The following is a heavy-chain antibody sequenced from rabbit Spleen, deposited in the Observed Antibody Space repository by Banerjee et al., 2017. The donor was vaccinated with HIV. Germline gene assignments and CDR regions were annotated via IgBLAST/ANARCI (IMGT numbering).Heavy chain of an antibody. CDR1: GFSFSSSYY. V-gene: IGHV1S40*01. D-gene: IGHD6-1*01. CDR3: ASAYSDIYFNL. CDR2: IYVGSSDSS. Sequence: QSLEESGGGLVQPEGSLTLTCTASGFSFSSSYYMCWVRQAPGKGLEWIACIYVGSSDSSHYASWAKGRFTISKTSSTTVALQMTSLTAADTATYFCASAYSDIYFNLWGPGTLVTVS. J-gene: IGHJ4*01.